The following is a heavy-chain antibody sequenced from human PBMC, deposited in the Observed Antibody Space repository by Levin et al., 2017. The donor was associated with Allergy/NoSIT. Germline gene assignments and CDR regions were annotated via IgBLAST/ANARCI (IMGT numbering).Heavy chain of an antibody. V-gene: IGHV3-23*01. D-gene: IGHD7-27*01. CDR1: GFTFSSYA. CDR2: ISGSGGST. CDR3: AKVGAVLANWGSPVTN. Sequence: GGSLRLSCAASGFTFSSYAMSWVRQAPGKGLEWVSAISGSGGSTYYADSVKGRFTISRDNSKNTLYLQMNSLRAEDTAVYYCAKVGAVLANWGSPVTNWGQGTLVTVSS. J-gene: IGHJ4*02.